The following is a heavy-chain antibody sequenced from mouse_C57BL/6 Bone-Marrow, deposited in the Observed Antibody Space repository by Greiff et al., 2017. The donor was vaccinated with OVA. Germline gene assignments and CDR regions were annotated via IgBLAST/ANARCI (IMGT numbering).Heavy chain of an antibody. V-gene: IGHV14-1*01. CDR2: IDPEDGDT. Sequence: VHVKQSGAELVRPGASVKLSCTASGFNIKDYYMHWVKQRPEQGLEWIGRIDPEDGDTEYAPKFQGKATMTADTSSNTAYLQLSSLTSEDTAVYYCTTGDGPGFAYWGQGTLVTVSA. CDR3: TTGDGPGFAY. CDR1: GFNIKDYY. D-gene: IGHD1-2*01. J-gene: IGHJ3*01.